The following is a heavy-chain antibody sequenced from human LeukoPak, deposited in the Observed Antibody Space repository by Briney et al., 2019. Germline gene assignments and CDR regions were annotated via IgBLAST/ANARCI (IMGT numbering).Heavy chain of an antibody. V-gene: IGHV5-51*01. Sequence: GESLKISCKGSGYSFTSYWIGWVRQMPGKGLEWKGIIYPGDSDTRYSPSFQGQVTISADKSISTAYLQWSGLKASDTAMYYCARRLVTTGLDVWGKGTTVTVSS. D-gene: IGHD4-11*01. CDR2: IYPGDSDT. J-gene: IGHJ6*04. CDR3: ARRLVTTGLDV. CDR1: GYSFTSYW.